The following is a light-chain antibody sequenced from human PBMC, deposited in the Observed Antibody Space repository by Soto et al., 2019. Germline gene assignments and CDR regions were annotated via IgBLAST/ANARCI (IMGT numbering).Light chain of an antibody. V-gene: IGKV1-5*01. CDR3: QQYNSAWT. CDR2: NAS. J-gene: IGKJ1*01. CDR1: QSIRYW. Sequence: SQIIPSPATVVSSGGGRANITFRASQSIRYWLAWCQQKAGKAPKLLIYNASSLKSGVPSRFSGSGSGTEFTLTISSLQPDDFATYFCQQYNSAWTFGQGTKVDI.